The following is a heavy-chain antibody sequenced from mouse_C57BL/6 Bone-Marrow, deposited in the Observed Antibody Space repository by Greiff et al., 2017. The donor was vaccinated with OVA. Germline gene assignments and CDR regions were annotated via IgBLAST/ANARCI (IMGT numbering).Heavy chain of an antibody. D-gene: IGHD2-5*01. CDR3: ARRNYSNYRDY. CDR2: IYPRSGNT. Sequence: VKLQESGAELARPGASVKLSCKASGYTFTSYGISWVKQRTGQGLEWIGEIYPRSGNTYYNEKFKGKATLTADKSSSTAYMELRSLTSEDSAVYFCARRNYSNYRDYWGRGTTLTVSS. CDR1: GYTFTSYG. V-gene: IGHV1-81*01. J-gene: IGHJ2*01.